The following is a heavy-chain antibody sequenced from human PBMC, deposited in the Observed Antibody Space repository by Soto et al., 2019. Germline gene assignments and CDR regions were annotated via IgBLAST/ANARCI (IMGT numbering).Heavy chain of an antibody. CDR3: AKDLLRYCSGGSCYPLKGFIISTPDY. Sequence: GGSLRLSCAASGFTFSSYAMGWVRQAPGKGLEWVSAISGSGGSTYYADSVKGRFTISRDNSKNTLYLQMNSLRAEDTAVYYCAKDLLRYCSGGSCYPLKGFIISTPDYWGQGTLVTVSS. CDR1: GFTFSSYA. D-gene: IGHD2-15*01. J-gene: IGHJ4*02. CDR2: ISGSGGST. V-gene: IGHV3-23*01.